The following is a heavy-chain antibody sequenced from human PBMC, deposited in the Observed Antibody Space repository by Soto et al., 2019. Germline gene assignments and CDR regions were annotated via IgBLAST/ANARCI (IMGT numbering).Heavy chain of an antibody. CDR2: IYWDDDK. D-gene: IGHD2-15*01. J-gene: IGHJ4*02. Sequence: QITLKESGPTLVKPTQTLTLTCTFSGFSLSTSGVGVGWIRQPPGKALEWLALIYWDDDKRYTPSLKSRITNSKDTSKNQVVLTMTNIDPVHTATYYCALDYGGNACFYYWGQGNLLIVSS. CDR1: GFSLSTSGVG. CDR3: ALDYGGNACFYY. V-gene: IGHV2-5*02.